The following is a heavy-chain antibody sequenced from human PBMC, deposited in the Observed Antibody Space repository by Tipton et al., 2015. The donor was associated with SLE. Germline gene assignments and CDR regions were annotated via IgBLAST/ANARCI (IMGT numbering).Heavy chain of an antibody. Sequence: TLSLTCTVSSGSISSGYYWSWLRQPAGKGLEWIGRIYISGSTNYNPSLKRRVTISVDTSNNQFSLNLNSVTAADTAVYYCARDQYEYNYYYVDVWGRGTTVTVSS. J-gene: IGHJ6*03. V-gene: IGHV4-61*02. CDR2: IYISGST. CDR3: ARDQYEYNYYYVDV. D-gene: IGHD2-8*01. CDR1: SGSISSGYY.